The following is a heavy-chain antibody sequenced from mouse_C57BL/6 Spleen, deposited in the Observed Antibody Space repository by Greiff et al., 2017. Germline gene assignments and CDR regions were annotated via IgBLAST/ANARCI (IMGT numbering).Heavy chain of an antibody. D-gene: IGHD1-1*01. CDR2: ISSGGSYT. V-gene: IGHV5-6*01. CDR3: ARPYYGSSHWYFDV. CDR1: GFTFSSYG. Sequence: EVNVVESGGDLVKPGGSLKLSCAASGFTFSSYGMSWVRQTPDKRLEWVATISSGGSYTYYPDSVKGRFTISRDNAKNTLYLQMSSLKSEDTAMYYCARPYYGSSHWYFDVWGTGTTVTVSS. J-gene: IGHJ1*03.